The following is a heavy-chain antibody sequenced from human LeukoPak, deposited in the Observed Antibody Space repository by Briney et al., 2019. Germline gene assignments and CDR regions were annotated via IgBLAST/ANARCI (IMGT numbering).Heavy chain of an antibody. J-gene: IGHJ4*02. CDR1: GFTFSRYG. V-gene: IGHV3-30*03. CDR2: ISYDGDLR. D-gene: IGHD5-18*01. CDR3: ARALSYSDGSMDF. Sequence: GGSLRLSCAASGFTFSRYGIHWVRQAPGKGLEWVAVISYDGDLRYFADSVKGRFSISRDNSENKVFLQMTSLREEDTAVYYCARALSYSDGSMDFWGQGPLVIVSS.